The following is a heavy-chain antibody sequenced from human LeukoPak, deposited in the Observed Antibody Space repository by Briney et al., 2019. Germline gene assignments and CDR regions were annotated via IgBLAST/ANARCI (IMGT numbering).Heavy chain of an antibody. D-gene: IGHD3-16*01. CDR2: IYYTGTT. CDR3: ARRWVYDKRAFDA. CDR1: GGSISSYY. Sequence: SETLSLTCTVSGGSISSYYWSWIRRPPGKGLEWIGYIYYTGTTDSNPSLKSRVTISLDTSKNQFSLNLSSVTAADTAVYYCARRWVYDKRAFDAWGQGTMVTVSS. J-gene: IGHJ3*01. V-gene: IGHV4-59*08.